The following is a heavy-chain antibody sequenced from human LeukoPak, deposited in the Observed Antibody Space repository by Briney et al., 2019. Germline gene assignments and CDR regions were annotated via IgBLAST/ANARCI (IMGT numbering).Heavy chain of an antibody. V-gene: IGHV3-48*03. D-gene: IGHD5-18*01. CDR3: ARGPLRGYSRY. J-gene: IGHJ4*02. Sequence: SCKASGYTFTSYDINWVRQAPGKGLEWVSYISSSGGTIYYADSVKGRFTISRDNAKNSLYLQMNSLRAEDTAVYYCARGPLRGYSRYWGQGTLVTVSS. CDR2: ISSSGGTI. CDR1: GYTFTSYD.